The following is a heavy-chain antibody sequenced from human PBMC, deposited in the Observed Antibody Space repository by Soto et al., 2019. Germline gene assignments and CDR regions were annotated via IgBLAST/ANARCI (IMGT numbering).Heavy chain of an antibody. Sequence: GGSLRLSCAASGFTFSSYWMSWVRQAPGKGLEWVANIKQDGSEKYYVDSVKGRFTISRDNAKNSLYLQMNSLRAEDTAVYYCARDLTIYCSGGSCYEQYFDYWGQGTLVTVSS. V-gene: IGHV3-7*01. J-gene: IGHJ4*02. CDR2: IKQDGSEK. D-gene: IGHD2-15*01. CDR3: ARDLTIYCSGGSCYEQYFDY. CDR1: GFTFSSYW.